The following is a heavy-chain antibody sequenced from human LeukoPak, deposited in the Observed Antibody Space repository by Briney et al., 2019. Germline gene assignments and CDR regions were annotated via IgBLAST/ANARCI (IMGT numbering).Heavy chain of an antibody. V-gene: IGHV3-64*01. Sequence: PGGSLRLSCAASGFTFSNYAMHWVRQAPGKGLEYISAINSNGGSTYYANSVKGRFTISRDNSRNTLYLQMGSLRPDDMAVYYCARRMGVVTTGLGYRGQGTLVTVSS. CDR2: INSNGGST. CDR3: ARRMGVVTTGLGY. J-gene: IGHJ4*02. D-gene: IGHD1-1*01. CDR1: GFTFSNYA.